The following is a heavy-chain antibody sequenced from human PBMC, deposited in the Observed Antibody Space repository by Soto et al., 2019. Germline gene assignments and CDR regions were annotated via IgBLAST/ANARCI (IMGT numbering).Heavy chain of an antibody. CDR2: IHSDGSST. D-gene: IGHD2-21*02. J-gene: IGHJ3*01. Sequence: GGSLRLSCAASGVTFSYYWMHWVRQAPGQGLVWVSRIHSDGSSTTYADSVKGRFTISRDNAKNTLYLQMNSLRAEDTAVYYCARGDRGAFDLWGQGTMVTVSS. V-gene: IGHV3-74*01. CDR3: ARGDRGAFDL. CDR1: GVTFSYYW.